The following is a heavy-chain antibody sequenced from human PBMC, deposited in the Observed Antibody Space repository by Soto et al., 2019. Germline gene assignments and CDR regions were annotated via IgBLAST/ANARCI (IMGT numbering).Heavy chain of an antibody. CDR3: ARDLSWGSNWYYYMDV. Sequence: RVSLRLSFAASEFTFSSYSMSWVRQAPGKGLEWVSAISGSGGSTYYADSVKGRFTISRDNSRNSLYLQMNSLRAEDTAVYYCARDLSWGSNWYYYMDVWGKGTTVTVSS. J-gene: IGHJ6*03. CDR1: EFTFSSYS. D-gene: IGHD7-27*01. CDR2: ISGSGGST. V-gene: IGHV3-23*01.